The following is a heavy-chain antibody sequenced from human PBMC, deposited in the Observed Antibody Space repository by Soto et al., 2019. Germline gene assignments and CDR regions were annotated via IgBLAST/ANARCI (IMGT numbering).Heavy chain of an antibody. V-gene: IGHV4-4*02. CDR3: ARVPRAAAGTD. Sequence: QVQLQESGPGLVKPSGTLSLTCAVSGGSISNSNWWSWVRQPPGKGLDWIGEIYHSGSTNYNPSLKSRVTMSVDKSKNQFSLMLSSVTAADTAVYYCARVPRAAAGTDWGQGTLVTVSS. J-gene: IGHJ4*02. D-gene: IGHD6-13*01. CDR1: GGSISNSNW. CDR2: IYHSGST.